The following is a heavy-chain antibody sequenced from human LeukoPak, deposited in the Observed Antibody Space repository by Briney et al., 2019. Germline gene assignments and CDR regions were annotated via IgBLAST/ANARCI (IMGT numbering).Heavy chain of an antibody. CDR1: GGSISSYY. V-gene: IGHV4-4*07. CDR3: ARELTYYYDSSGYSLGYFQH. J-gene: IGHJ1*01. CDR2: IYTSGST. D-gene: IGHD3-22*01. Sequence: SETLSLTCTVSGGSISSYYWSWIRQPAGKGLEWIGRIYTSGSTNYNPSLKRRVTMSVDTSKNQFSLKLSPVTAADTAVYYCARELTYYYDSSGYSLGYFQHWGQGTLVTVSS.